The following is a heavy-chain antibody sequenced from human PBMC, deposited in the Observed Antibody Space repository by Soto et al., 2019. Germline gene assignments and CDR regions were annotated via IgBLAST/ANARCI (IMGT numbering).Heavy chain of an antibody. J-gene: IGHJ4*02. D-gene: IGHD6-6*01. CDR2: INSDGSST. CDR1: GFIFSSHW. Sequence: HPGVSLRLSCSASGFIFSSHWMHWVRQSAEKGLVWVSRINSDGSSTAYADSVKGRFTISRDNAKNTLYLQMNSLRVEDTAVYYCARDRPDISNPTDHPMFDYWGQGTQVTVSS. V-gene: IGHV3-74*01. CDR3: ARDRPDISNPTDHPMFDY.